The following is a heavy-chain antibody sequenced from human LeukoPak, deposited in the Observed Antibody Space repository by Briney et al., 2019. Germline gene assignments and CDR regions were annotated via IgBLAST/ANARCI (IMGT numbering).Heavy chain of an antibody. J-gene: IGHJ3*02. CDR3: AKDMGRVLISTPKDAFDI. V-gene: IGHV3-23*01. CDR1: GLTFRSSG. CDR2: ICCSCCRT. D-gene: IGHD2-8*01. Sequence: GGALRLSCAASGLTFRSSGMSWARQAPGNRLEPVSPICCSCCRTHYVDSVRGRLTISRDNSRHTLYLQMNSLRAEDTAIYFCAKDMGRVLISTPKDAFDIWGQGTKATVSS.